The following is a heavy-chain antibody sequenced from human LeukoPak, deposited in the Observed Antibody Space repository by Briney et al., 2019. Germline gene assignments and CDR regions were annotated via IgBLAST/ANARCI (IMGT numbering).Heavy chain of an antibody. D-gene: IGHD3-9*01. V-gene: IGHV4-39*01. CDR3: ARQRRYFDWLAGYFDY. CDR1: GGSISSSSYY. J-gene: IGHJ4*02. Sequence: PSETLSLTCTVSGGSISSSSYYWGWIRQPPGKGLEWIGSIYYSGSTYYNPSLKSRVTISVDTSKNQFSLKLSSVTAADTAVYYCARQRRYFDWLAGYFDYWGQGTLVTVSS. CDR2: IYYSGST.